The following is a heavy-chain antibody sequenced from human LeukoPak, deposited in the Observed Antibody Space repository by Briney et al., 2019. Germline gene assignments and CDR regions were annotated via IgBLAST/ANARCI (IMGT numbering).Heavy chain of an antibody. CDR1: GHTFTSYG. Sequence: ASVKVSCKASGHTFTSYGISWVRQAPGQGLEWMGWISAYNGNTNYAQKLQGRVTMTTDTSTSTAYMELRSLRSDDTAVYYCARDHHYDSSGYYFSFDYWGQGTLVTVSS. V-gene: IGHV1-18*01. J-gene: IGHJ4*02. CDR2: ISAYNGNT. D-gene: IGHD3-22*01. CDR3: ARDHHYDSSGYYFSFDY.